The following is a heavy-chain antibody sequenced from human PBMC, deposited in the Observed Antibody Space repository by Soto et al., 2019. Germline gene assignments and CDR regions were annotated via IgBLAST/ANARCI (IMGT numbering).Heavy chain of an antibody. Sequence: SETLSLTCAVSGGSISSGGYSWSWIRQPPGKGLDWIGYIYHSGSTYYNPSLTSRVTISVDRSKNQFSLKLSSVTAADTAVYYCVRVPDYWGQGTLVTVSS. CDR1: GGSISSGGYS. CDR2: IYHSGST. V-gene: IGHV4-30-2*01. CDR3: VRVPDY. J-gene: IGHJ4*02.